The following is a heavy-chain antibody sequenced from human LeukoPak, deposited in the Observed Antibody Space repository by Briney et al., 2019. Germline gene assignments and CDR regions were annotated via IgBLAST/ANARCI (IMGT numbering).Heavy chain of an antibody. CDR2: IKTDGSST. V-gene: IGHV3-74*01. J-gene: IGHJ3*02. CDR3: ARPSGYSNAFDI. D-gene: IGHD3-3*01. CDR1: GFSFSIHG. Sequence: GGSLRLSCAASGFSFSIHGMGWVRRAPGKGLMWVSCIKTDGSSTNYADSVKGRFTISRDNAKNTLYLQMNSLRVEDTAVYYCARPSGYSNAFDIWGQGTMVTVSS.